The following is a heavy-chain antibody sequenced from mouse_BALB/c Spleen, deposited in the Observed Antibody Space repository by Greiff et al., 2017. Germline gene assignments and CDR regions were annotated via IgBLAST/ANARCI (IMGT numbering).Heavy chain of an antibody. CDR2: INPSTGYT. CDR1: GYTFTSYW. Sequence: VQLQQSGAELAKPGASVKMSCKASGYTFTSYWMHWVKQRPGQGLEWIGYINPSTGYTEYNQKFKDKATLTADKSSSTAYMQLSSLTSEDSAVYYCASRVDYGSYFDYWGQGTTLTVSS. CDR3: ASRVDYGSYFDY. D-gene: IGHD1-1*01. J-gene: IGHJ2*01. V-gene: IGHV1-7*01.